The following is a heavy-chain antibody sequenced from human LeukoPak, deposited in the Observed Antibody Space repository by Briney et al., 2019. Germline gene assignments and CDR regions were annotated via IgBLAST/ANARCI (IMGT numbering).Heavy chain of an antibody. D-gene: IGHD4-23*01. J-gene: IGHJ4*02. CDR3: ARPYGGNRGVDY. Sequence: SETLSLTCAVYGGSFSGYYWSWIRQPPGKGLEWIGEINHSGSTNYNPSLKSRVTISVDTSKNQFSLKLSSVTAADTAVYYCARPYGGNRGVDYWGQGTLVTVSS. V-gene: IGHV4-34*01. CDR2: INHSGST. CDR1: GGSFSGYY.